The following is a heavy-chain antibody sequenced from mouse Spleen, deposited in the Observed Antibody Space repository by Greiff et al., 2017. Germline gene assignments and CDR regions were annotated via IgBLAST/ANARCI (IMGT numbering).Heavy chain of an antibody. D-gene: IGHD2-14*01. J-gene: IGHJ1*01. CDR2: IYPGSGNT. V-gene: IGHV1-77*01. Sequence: VQLQQSGAELARPGASVKLSCKASGYTFTDYYINWVKQRTGQGLEWIGEIYPGSGNTYYNEKFKGKATLTADKSSSTAYMQLSSLTSEDSAVYFCARSGGNWYFDVWGAGTTVTVSS. CDR3: ARSGGNWYFDV. CDR1: GYTFTDYY.